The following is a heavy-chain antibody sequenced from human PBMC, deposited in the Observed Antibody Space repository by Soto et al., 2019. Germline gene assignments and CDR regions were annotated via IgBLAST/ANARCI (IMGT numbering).Heavy chain of an antibody. D-gene: IGHD6-13*01. V-gene: IGHV1-18*01. CDR3: ARASIAITAAAPFDY. CDR1: GYTFTSYG. J-gene: IGHJ4*02. CDR2: ISAYNGNT. Sequence: QVQLVQSGVEVKKPGASVKVACKASGYTFTSYGISWVRQAPGQGLEWMGWISAYNGNTNYAQKLQGRVTMTTDTSPSTAYRELRSLTSDDTAVYYCARASIAITAAAPFDYWGQGTLVTVSS.